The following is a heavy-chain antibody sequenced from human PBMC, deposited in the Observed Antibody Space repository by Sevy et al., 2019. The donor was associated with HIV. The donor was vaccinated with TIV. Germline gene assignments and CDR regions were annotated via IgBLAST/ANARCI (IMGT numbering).Heavy chain of an antibody. D-gene: IGHD6-19*01. CDR1: GFNISSNY. CDR3: ARGEQWLSFYY. CDR2: IYGNNST. J-gene: IGHJ4*02. V-gene: IGHV3-53*01. Sequence: GGSLRLSCAASGFNISSNYLSWVRQAPGKGLEWVSVIYGNNSTYYADFVKGRFTISRDNSKNTLYLQMNSLRVEDTAIYCCARGEQWLSFYYWGQGTLVTVSS.